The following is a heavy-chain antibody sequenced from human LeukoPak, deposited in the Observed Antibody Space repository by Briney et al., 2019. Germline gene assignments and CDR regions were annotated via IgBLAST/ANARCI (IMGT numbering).Heavy chain of an antibody. J-gene: IGHJ4*02. CDR3: ARAGDGSGSYDTADYDY. CDR1: GGSISGYY. Sequence: SETLSLTCTVSGGSISGYYWNWIRQPAGKGLEWIGRIYISGSTNYNPSLKSRVTMSIDTSKNQFSLKLSSVTAADTAVYYCARAGDGSGSYDTADYDYWGQGTLVTVSS. D-gene: IGHD3-10*01. V-gene: IGHV4-4*07. CDR2: IYISGST.